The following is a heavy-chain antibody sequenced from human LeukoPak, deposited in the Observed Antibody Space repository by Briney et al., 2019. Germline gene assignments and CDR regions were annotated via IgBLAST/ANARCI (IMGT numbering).Heavy chain of an antibody. CDR2: MYYSGST. D-gene: IGHD1-1*01. CDR1: GGSISAYF. V-gene: IGHV4-59*08. CDR3: VRSVGMSGTNAFDI. J-gene: IGHJ3*02. Sequence: SETLSLTCTVSGGSISAYFWNWIRQPPGKGLEWIGYMYYSGSTNYNPSLKSRVTMSVDTSKTQFSLKPNSVTATDTAIYYCVRSVGMSGTNAFDIWGQGTMVTVSS.